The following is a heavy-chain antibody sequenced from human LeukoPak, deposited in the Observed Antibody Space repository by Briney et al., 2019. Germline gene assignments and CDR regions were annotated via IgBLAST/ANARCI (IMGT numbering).Heavy chain of an antibody. CDR3: AREEARWEWFDP. CDR2: IDSGGRT. V-gene: IGHV3-66*01. CDR1: GFTVNSND. J-gene: IGHJ5*02. D-gene: IGHD1-26*01. Sequence: GGSLRLSCAASGFTVNSNDMSWVRQAPGKGLEWVSVIDSGGRTYYADSVKGRFTISRDNSKNTLDLQMNSLRVEDTAVYYCAREEARWEWFDPWGQGILVTVSS.